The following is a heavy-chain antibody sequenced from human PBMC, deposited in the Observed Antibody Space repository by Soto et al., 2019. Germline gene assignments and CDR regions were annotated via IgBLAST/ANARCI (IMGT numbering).Heavy chain of an antibody. CDR1: GYTFSGYN. D-gene: IGHD3-9*01. J-gene: IGHJ3*02. CDR2: VNLNSAGT. V-gene: IGHV1-2*02. CDR3: ARYFDWPSGFDI. Sequence: ASVKVSCKASGYTFSGYNIRWVRQAPGQGPQWVGWVNLNSAGTYFAPEFQDRVTISVDTSKKQFSLNLGSVTAADTAIYYCARYFDWPSGFDIWGQGTMVTVSS.